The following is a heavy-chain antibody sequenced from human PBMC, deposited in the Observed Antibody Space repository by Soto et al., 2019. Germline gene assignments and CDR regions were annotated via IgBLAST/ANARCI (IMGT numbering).Heavy chain of an antibody. J-gene: IGHJ4*02. CDR1: GFSFSSYS. CDR2: ISSSSSYI. D-gene: IGHD3-16*01. V-gene: IGHV3-21*01. CDR3: ARDWGGEGTFDY. Sequence: EVQLVESGGGLVQPGGSLRLSCAASGFSFSSYSMNWVRQAPGKGLEWVSSISSSSSYIYYADSVKGRFTISRDNAKNSLYLQMNSLRAEDTAVYYCARDWGGEGTFDYWGQGTLVTVSS.